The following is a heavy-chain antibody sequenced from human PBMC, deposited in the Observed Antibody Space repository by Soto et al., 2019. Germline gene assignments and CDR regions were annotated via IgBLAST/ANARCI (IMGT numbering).Heavy chain of an antibody. V-gene: IGHV1-2*02. CDR1: GYTFTGYF. CDR3: ARVRTYYDSSGSLDY. J-gene: IGHJ4*02. CDR2: INPNSGDT. D-gene: IGHD3-22*01. Sequence: ASVKVSCKASGYTFTGYFMHWVRQAPGPGLEWMGWINPNSGDTKDAQKFQGRVTMTRDMSISTAYMELRRLTSDDTAVYYCARVRTYYDSSGSLDYWGQGTLVTVSS.